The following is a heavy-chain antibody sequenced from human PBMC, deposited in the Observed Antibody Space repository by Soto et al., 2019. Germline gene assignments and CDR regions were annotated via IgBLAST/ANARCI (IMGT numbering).Heavy chain of an antibody. CDR3: ARDIRGYSRAFDY. Sequence: SETLSLTCTVSGDSVSSDSYYWTWIRQPPGKGLEWIGYIYSSGSTNYNPSLKSRVTISLDTSSNQFSLELTSVTAADTAIYYCARDIRGYSRAFDYWGQGTLVTVSS. D-gene: IGHD5-18*01. CDR2: IYSSGST. J-gene: IGHJ4*02. CDR1: GDSVSSDSYY. V-gene: IGHV4-61*01.